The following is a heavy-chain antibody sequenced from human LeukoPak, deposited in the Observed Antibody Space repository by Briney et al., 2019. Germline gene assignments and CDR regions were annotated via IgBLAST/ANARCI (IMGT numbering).Heavy chain of an antibody. CDR2: IWYDGSNK. CDR3: ARDDFNAFDI. CDR1: GFTFSSYG. Sequence: GGSLRLSCAASGFTFSSYGMHWVRQAPGEGLEWVAVIWYDGSNKYYADSVKGRFTISRDNSKNTLYLQMNSLRAEDTAVYYCARDDFNAFDIWGQGTMVTVSS. V-gene: IGHV3-33*01. J-gene: IGHJ3*02. D-gene: IGHD2-21*02.